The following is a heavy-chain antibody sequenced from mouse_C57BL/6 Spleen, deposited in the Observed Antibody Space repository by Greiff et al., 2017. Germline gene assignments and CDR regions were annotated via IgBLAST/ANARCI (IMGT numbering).Heavy chain of an antibody. J-gene: IGHJ2*01. CDR1: GYTFTSYW. CDR3: AREGDGYSLFDY. CDR2: IYPSDSET. V-gene: IGHV1-61*01. Sequence: QVQLQQSGAELVRPGSSVKLSCKASGYTFTSYWMDWVKQRPGQGLEWIGNIYPSDSETHYNQKFKDKATLTVDKSSSTAYMQLSSLTSEDSAVYYCAREGDGYSLFDYWGQGTTLTVSS. D-gene: IGHD2-3*01.